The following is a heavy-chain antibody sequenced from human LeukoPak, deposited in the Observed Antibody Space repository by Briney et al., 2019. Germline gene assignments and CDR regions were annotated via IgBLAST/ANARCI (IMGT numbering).Heavy chain of an antibody. Sequence: SETLSLTCTVSGGSISSSSYYWGWIRQPPGKGLEWIGSIYYSGSTYYNPSLKSRVTISVDTSKNQFSLKLSSVTAADTAVYYCARGLRGRFLEWLFFQHWGQGTLVTVSS. D-gene: IGHD3-3*01. V-gene: IGHV4-39*01. J-gene: IGHJ1*01. CDR3: ARGLRGRFLEWLFFQH. CDR2: IYYSGST. CDR1: GGSISSSSYY.